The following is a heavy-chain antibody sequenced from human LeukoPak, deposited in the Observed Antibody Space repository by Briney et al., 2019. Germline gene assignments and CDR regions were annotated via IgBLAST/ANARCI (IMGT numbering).Heavy chain of an antibody. Sequence: GGSLRLSCAASGFSFDDYAMHWVRQAPGKGLEWVSAISWNGNSIVYADSVKGRFTIARDNAKNSLYLQMNSLRAEDTAVYYCAKSLQYCSSTSCYLLNYYGMDVWGQGTTVTVSS. CDR2: ISWNGNSI. D-gene: IGHD2-2*01. CDR1: GFSFDDYA. V-gene: IGHV3-9*01. J-gene: IGHJ6*02. CDR3: AKSLQYCSSTSCYLLNYYGMDV.